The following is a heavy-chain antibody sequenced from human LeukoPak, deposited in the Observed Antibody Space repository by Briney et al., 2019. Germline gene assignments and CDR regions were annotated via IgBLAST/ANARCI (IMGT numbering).Heavy chain of an antibody. CDR3: ARRRDIGTRDDY. CDR2: IYPGDSDT. CDR1: GYSFTSYW. Sequence: GESLKISCKGSGYSFTSYWIGWVRQIPGKGLEWVGIIYPGDSDTRYSPSFQGQVTISADKSISTAYLHWISLKASDTAMYYCARRRDIGTRDDYWGQGTLVTVSS. J-gene: IGHJ4*02. V-gene: IGHV5-51*01. D-gene: IGHD3-16*02.